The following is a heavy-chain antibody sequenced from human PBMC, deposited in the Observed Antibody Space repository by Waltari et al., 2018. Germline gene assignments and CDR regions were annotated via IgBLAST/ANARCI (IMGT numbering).Heavy chain of an antibody. J-gene: IGHJ3*02. V-gene: IGHV3-7*01. CDR2: IKDDGSDK. D-gene: IGHD3-16*01. CDR1: GFRFSRYW. Sequence: EVQLVESGGDLVQPGGSLRRSCADSGFRFSRYWMNWVRQIPGKGLEWVAIIKDDGSDKWYVDSVEGRFTVSRDNAKNSLYLEMSSLRSEDTALYYCARDYGWGALDIWGQGTMVTVSS. CDR3: ARDYGWGALDI.